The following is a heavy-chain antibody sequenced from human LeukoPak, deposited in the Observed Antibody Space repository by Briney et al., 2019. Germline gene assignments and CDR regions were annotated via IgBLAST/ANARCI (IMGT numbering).Heavy chain of an antibody. D-gene: IGHD3-10*01. CDR3: ASPIITYYYGSGSYGGMDV. Sequence: GSLRLSCAASGFTFSSYSMNWVRQAPGKGLEWVSSISSSSSYIYYADSVKGRFTISRDNAKNSLYLQMNSLRAEDTAVYYCASPIITYYYGSGSYGGMDVWGQGTTVTVSS. J-gene: IGHJ6*02. CDR1: GFTFSSYS. CDR2: ISSSSSYI. V-gene: IGHV3-21*01.